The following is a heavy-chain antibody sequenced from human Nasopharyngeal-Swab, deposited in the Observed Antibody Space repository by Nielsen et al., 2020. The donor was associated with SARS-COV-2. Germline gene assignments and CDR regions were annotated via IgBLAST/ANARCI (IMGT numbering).Heavy chain of an antibody. D-gene: IGHD6-13*01. J-gene: IGHJ6*02. Sequence: GSLRLSCSVSGGSLTSFFWSWIRQPPGKELEWLGYIYYNGRTTYNPSLKSRVTISVDTSKNQFSLKLSPVTAADTAVYYCTGKGIADENMDVWGQGTTVTVSS. CDR2: IYYNGRT. CDR1: GGSLTSFF. CDR3: TGKGIADENMDV. V-gene: IGHV4-59*01.